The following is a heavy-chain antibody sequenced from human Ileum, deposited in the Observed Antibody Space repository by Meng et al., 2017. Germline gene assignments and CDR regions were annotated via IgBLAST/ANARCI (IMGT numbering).Heavy chain of an antibody. V-gene: IGHV4-4*02. CDR2: IFQSGRT. J-gene: IGHJ4*02. D-gene: IGHD3-22*01. CDR1: GTW. Sequence: QVQRQESGPGLGKPSGTLSLTCAVSGTWWSWVRQPPGKGLEWIGEIFQSGRTNYNPSLKSRVTISIDKSKSQISLQLSAVTAADTAVYSCATSNDRDVYYLGYWGQGTLVTVSS. CDR3: ATSNDRDVYYLGY.